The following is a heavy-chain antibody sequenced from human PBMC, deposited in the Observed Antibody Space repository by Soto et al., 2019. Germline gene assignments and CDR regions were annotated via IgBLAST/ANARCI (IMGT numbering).Heavy chain of an antibody. CDR1: GFTFSSHG. V-gene: IGHV3-30*18. D-gene: IGHD3-3*01. Sequence: GGSLRLSCTASGFTFSSHGMHWVRQAPGKGLDWAAIISYDGYNKFYGDSVRGRFTISRDNSKKTLHLQMNSLRAEDTAVYYWAKDGFEDYGLEVWGQGTTVTVSS. CDR3: AKDGFEDYGLEV. J-gene: IGHJ6*02. CDR2: ISYDGYNK.